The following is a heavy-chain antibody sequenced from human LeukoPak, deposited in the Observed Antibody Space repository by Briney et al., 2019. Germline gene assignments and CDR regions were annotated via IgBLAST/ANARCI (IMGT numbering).Heavy chain of an antibody. D-gene: IGHD3-22*01. J-gene: IGHJ6*02. CDR1: GGSFSGYY. V-gene: IGHV4-34*01. Sequence: ASETLSLTCAVYGGSFSGYYWSWIRQPPGRGLEWIGEINHSGSTNYNPSLKSRVTISVDTSKNQFSLKLSSVTAADTAVYYCARLPDYYDSSGYSRGPYGMDVWGQGTTVTVSS. CDR2: INHSGST. CDR3: ARLPDYYDSSGYSRGPYGMDV.